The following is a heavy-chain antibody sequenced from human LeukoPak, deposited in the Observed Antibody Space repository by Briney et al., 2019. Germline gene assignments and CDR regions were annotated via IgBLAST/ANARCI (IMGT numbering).Heavy chain of an antibody. Sequence: GGSLRPSCAASGFTFSSYSMNWVRQAPGKGLEWVSYISSSGSTIYYADSVKGRFTISRDNAKNSLYLQMNSLRAEDTAVYYCAREQYYYDSSGYLDYWGQGTLVTVSS. CDR3: AREQYYYDSSGYLDY. CDR1: GFTFSSYS. D-gene: IGHD3-22*01. V-gene: IGHV3-48*04. J-gene: IGHJ4*02. CDR2: ISSSGSTI.